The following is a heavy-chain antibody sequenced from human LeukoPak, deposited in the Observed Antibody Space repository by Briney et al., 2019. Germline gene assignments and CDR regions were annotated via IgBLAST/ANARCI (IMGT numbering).Heavy chain of an antibody. CDR2: ISTGGSTI. Sequence: GGSLRLSCAASGFTFSDSYMSWIRQAPGKGLQWVSYISTGGSTIYYADSVKGRFTISRDNAKNSLYLQMNSLRAEDTAVYYCARDTYYYDSSGYYYPGGCDYWGQGTLVTVSS. V-gene: IGHV3-11*04. J-gene: IGHJ4*02. D-gene: IGHD3-22*01. CDR1: GFTFSDSY. CDR3: ARDTYYYDSSGYYYPGGCDY.